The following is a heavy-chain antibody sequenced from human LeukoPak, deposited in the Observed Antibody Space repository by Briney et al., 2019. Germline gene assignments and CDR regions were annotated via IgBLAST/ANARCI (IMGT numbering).Heavy chain of an antibody. CDR1: GDSISGSNYF. CDR3: ARVGSGVNLYYFDY. J-gene: IGHJ4*02. D-gene: IGHD4-23*01. Sequence: AETLSLTCTVSGDSISGSNYFWGWIRQPPGKGLEWIGNFYPSGSTYYNPSLKSRVTIAEDTSKNQFSLRLSSVTAADTAVYYCARVGSGVNLYYFDYWGQGTLVTVSS. CDR2: FYPSGST. V-gene: IGHV4-39*07.